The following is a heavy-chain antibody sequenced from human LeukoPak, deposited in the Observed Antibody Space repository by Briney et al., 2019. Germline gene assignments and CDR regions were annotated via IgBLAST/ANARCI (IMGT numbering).Heavy chain of an antibody. CDR3: ARDDSTLFSYYYMDV. Sequence: GASVKVSCKASGYTFTGYYMHWVRQAPGQGLEWMGRINPNSGGTNYAQKFQGRVTMTRDTSISTAYMELSRLRSDDTAVYYCARDDSTLFSYYYMDVWGKGTTVTVSS. CDR1: GYTFTGYY. CDR2: INPNSGGT. D-gene: IGHD3-9*01. J-gene: IGHJ6*03. V-gene: IGHV1-2*06.